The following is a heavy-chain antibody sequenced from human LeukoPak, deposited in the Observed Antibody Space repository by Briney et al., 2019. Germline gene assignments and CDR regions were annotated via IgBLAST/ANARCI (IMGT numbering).Heavy chain of an antibody. J-gene: IGHJ4*02. CDR1: GGSISSYY. D-gene: IGHD1-1*01. CDR2: IYYSGST. V-gene: IGHV4-59*01. CDR3: ARHTTRKLNFDY. Sequence: KPSETLSLTCAVSGGSISSYYWSWIRQPPGKGLEWIGYIYYSGSTNYNPSLKSRVTISVDTSKNQFSLELSSVTAADTAVYYCARHTTRKLNFDYWGQGTLVTVSS.